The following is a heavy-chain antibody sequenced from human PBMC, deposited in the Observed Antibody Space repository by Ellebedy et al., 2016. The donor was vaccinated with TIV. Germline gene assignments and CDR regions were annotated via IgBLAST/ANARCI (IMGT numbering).Heavy chain of an antibody. J-gene: IGHJ4*02. CDR3: ACGGGSYYSFDY. CDR1: GGSISSSSYY. V-gene: IGHV4-39*01. Sequence: MPGGSLRLSCTVSGGSISSSSYYWGWIRQPPGKGLEWIGSIFYSGSTYYNPSLKSRVTISVDTSKNQFSLKLSSVTAADTAVYYCACGGGSYYSFDYWGQGTLVTVSS. D-gene: IGHD1-26*01. CDR2: IFYSGST.